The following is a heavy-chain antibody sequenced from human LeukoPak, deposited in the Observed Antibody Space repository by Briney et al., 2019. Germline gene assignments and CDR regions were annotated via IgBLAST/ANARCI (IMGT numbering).Heavy chain of an antibody. J-gene: IGHJ5*02. CDR1: GYTFTTYY. D-gene: IGHD5-18*01. Sequence: GASVKVSCKASGYTFTTYYIHWVRQAPGQGLEWVGIMKSNSGSTTYAQQFQGRVTMTRDTSTSTVYMELSSLRSEDTAVYYCARDAPWVDTAMVTGGHWFDPWGQGTLVTVSS. CDR3: ARDAPWVDTAMVTGGHWFDP. CDR2: MKSNSGST. V-gene: IGHV1-46*01.